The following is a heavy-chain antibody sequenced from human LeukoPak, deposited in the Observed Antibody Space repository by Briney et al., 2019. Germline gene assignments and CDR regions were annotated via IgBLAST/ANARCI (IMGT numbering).Heavy chain of an antibody. CDR3: ARGAVTHYYYGMDV. CDR2: ISVSGSTI. J-gene: IGHJ6*02. Sequence: GGSLRLSCAASGFTFSSYAMSWVRQAPGKGLEWVSYISVSGSTISYADSVKGRFTISRDNPQSSLYLQMNSLRDEDTAVYYCARGAVTHYYYGMDVWGLGTTVIVSS. D-gene: IGHD4-17*01. V-gene: IGHV3-48*02. CDR1: GFTFSSYA.